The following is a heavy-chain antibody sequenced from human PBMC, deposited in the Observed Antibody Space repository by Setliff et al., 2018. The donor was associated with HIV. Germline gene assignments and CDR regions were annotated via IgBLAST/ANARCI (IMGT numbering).Heavy chain of an antibody. Sequence: LRLSCAASGFTFTYASMTWVRQAPGKGLEWLGHSKSKIQGGTTDYAAPVKGRFIISRDDSQNTLYLQMNSLKTEDTAVYYCATPKPGDGITFDIWGQGTMVTVSS. CDR2: SKSKIQGGTT. D-gene: IGHD7-27*01. CDR3: ATPKPGDGITFDI. J-gene: IGHJ3*02. V-gene: IGHV3-15*01. CDR1: GFTFTYAS.